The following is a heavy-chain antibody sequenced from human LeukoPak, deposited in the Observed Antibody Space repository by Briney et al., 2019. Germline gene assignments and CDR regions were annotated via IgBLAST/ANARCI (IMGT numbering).Heavy chain of an antibody. CDR2: ISSTGSPI. J-gene: IGHJ5*02. D-gene: IGHD1-1*01. CDR3: ARDDVAWNDVHWFDP. Sequence: GGSLRLSCAASGFTFSYYTMSWVRQAPGKGLERVSSISSTGSPIYYADSVKGRFTISRDNAKNSLYPQMSSLRVEDTAVYYCARDDVAWNDVHWFDPWGQGTLVTVSS. CDR1: GFTFSYYT. V-gene: IGHV3-21*01.